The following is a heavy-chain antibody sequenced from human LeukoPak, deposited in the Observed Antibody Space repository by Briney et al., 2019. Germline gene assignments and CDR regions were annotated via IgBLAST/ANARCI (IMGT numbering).Heavy chain of an antibody. CDR1: GYTFTSYY. D-gene: IGHD2-2*02. J-gene: IGHJ4*02. Sequence: ASVKVSCKASGYTFTSYYMHWVRQAPGQGLEWMGISNPSGGSTTYAQKFQGRVTMTSDTSTSTVYMELSSLRSEDTAVYYCARVGCSSTNCYKYYFDYWGQGTLVTVSS. V-gene: IGHV1-46*01. CDR2: SNPSGGST. CDR3: ARVGCSSTNCYKYYFDY.